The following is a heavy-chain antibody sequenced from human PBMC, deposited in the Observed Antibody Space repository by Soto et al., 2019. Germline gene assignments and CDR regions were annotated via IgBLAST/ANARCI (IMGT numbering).Heavy chain of an antibody. J-gene: IGHJ6*03. CDR2: ISWNSGSI. CDR1: GFTFDDYA. CDR3: AKDNKRGGYYYYYYMDV. V-gene: IGHV3-9*01. Sequence: ESGGGLVQPGRSLRLSCAASGFTFDDYAMHWVRQAPGKGLEWVSGISWNSGSIGYADSVKGRFTISRDNAKNSLYLQMNSLRAEDTALYYCAKDNKRGGYYYYYYMDVWGKGTTVTVSS. D-gene: IGHD3-3*01.